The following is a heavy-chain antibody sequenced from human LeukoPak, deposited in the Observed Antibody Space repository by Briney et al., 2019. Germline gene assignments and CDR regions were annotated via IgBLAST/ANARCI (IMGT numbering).Heavy chain of an antibody. CDR3: ATLGLLRGAGFNLATHFDY. J-gene: IGHJ4*02. D-gene: IGHD1-26*01. Sequence: SETLSLTCTVSGVSISNNYFYWAWIRQPPGKGLELIGYVHHTGRTFHNSSLKSRVTISADTSQNQFSLSLTSVTAADTAVYYCATLGLLRGAGFNLATHFDYWGQGTLVAVSS. V-gene: IGHV4-39*01. CDR1: GVSISNNYFY. CDR2: VHHTGRT.